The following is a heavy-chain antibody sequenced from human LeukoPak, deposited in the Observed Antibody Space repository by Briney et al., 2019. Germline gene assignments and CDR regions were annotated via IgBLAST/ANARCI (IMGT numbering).Heavy chain of an antibody. CDR1: VGTFSIYA. V-gene: IGHV1-69*04. CDR3: ARTGPPFQCGGDCYSNWCDP. CDR2: IIPILGIA. Sequence: SVNVSFTASVGTFSIYAISWVRQAHGPGLEWMGRIIPILGIANYAQKFHGRVTIPADKSTRTAYMGLSSLRSEDTAVYYCARTGPPFQCGGDCYSNWCDPWGQGTLVPVSS. D-gene: IGHD2-21*02. J-gene: IGHJ5*02.